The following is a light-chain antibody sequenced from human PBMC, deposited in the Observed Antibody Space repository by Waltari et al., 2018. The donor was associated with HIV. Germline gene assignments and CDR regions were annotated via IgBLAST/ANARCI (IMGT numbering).Light chain of an antibody. J-gene: IGLJ1*01. V-gene: IGLV1-47*01. Sequence: QSFLTQPPSASGPPGQTVTISCSGSSSNIATDNVYWYQQLPGMTPKLPIYKNFLRPSGVPDRFAASKSGTSASLTISGLRSADEADYYCVGWDSSLSAYVFGAGTKVAVL. CDR1: SSNIATDN. CDR2: KNF. CDR3: VGWDSSLSAYV.